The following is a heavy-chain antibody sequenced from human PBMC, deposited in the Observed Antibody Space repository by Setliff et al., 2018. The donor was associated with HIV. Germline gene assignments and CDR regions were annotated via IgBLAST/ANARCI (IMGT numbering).Heavy chain of an antibody. Sequence: SETLSLTCTVSGDSISSGGYYWSWIRQPAGQGLEWIGRIYTSGNTNYNPSTNYNPSLKSRITISLETSRNQFSLRVTSVTATDTAVYYCTRQGAGYYYDSSEYYTGNGFDMWGQGTMVTVS. CDR2: IYTSGNTNYNPST. V-gene: IGHV4-61*02. J-gene: IGHJ3*02. CDR1: GDSISSGGYY. CDR3: TRQGAGYYYDSSEYYTGNGFDM. D-gene: IGHD3-22*01.